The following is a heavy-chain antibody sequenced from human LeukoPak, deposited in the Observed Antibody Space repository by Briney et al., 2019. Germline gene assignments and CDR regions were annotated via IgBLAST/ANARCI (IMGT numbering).Heavy chain of an antibody. CDR2: IYYSGST. J-gene: IGHJ5*02. CDR1: GGSISSSSYY. V-gene: IGHV4-39*01. CDR3: ARHYIPITMIVVGGDWFDP. D-gene: IGHD3-22*01. Sequence: SETLSLTCTVSGGSISSSSYYWGWIRQPPGKGLEWIGSIYYSGSTYYNPSLKSRVTISVDTSKNQFSLKLSSVTAADTAVYYCARHYIPITMIVVGGDWFDPWGQGTLVTVSS.